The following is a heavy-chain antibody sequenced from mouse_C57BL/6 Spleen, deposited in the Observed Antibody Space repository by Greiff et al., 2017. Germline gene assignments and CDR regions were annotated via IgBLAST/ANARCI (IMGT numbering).Heavy chain of an antibody. V-gene: IGHV5-12*01. D-gene: IGHD1-1*01. J-gene: IGHJ4*01. CDR2: ISNGGGST. CDR1: GFTFSDYY. CDR3: ARQGSAYAMDY. Sequence: EVHLVESGGGLVQPGGSLKLSCAASGFTFSDYYMYWVRQTPEKRLEWVAYISNGGGSTYYPDTVKGRFTISRDNAKNTLYLQMSRLKSEDTAMYYCARQGSAYAMDYWGQGTSVTVSS.